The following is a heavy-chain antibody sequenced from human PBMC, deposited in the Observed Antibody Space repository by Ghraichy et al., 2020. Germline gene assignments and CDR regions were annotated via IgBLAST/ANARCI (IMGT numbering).Heavy chain of an antibody. Sequence: GGSLRLSCAASGFTFSSYAMSWVRQAPGEGLEWVSPISGSGGSTYYADSVKGRFTISRDNSKNTLYLQMNSLRAEDTAVYYCAKLDYDGSGTLGVADYWGQGTLVTVSS. D-gene: IGHD3-10*01. J-gene: IGHJ4*02. CDR3: AKLDYDGSGTLGVADY. V-gene: IGHV3-23*01. CDR1: GFTFSSYA. CDR2: ISGSGGST.